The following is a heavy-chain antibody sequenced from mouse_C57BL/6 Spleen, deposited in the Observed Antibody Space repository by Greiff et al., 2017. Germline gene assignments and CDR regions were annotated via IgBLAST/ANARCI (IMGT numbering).Heavy chain of an antibody. CDR3: ACEWNYYGSCYFDY. D-gene: IGHD1-1*01. Sequence: QVQLQQPGAELVKPGASVKLSCKASGYTFTSYWMHWVKQRPGRGLEWIGRIDPTSGGTKYNEKFKSKATLTVDKPSTPAYMRLSSLRSADYAVYDCACEWNYYGSCYFDYRGQGTTLTVSS. CDR1: GYTFTSYW. CDR2: IDPTSGGT. J-gene: IGHJ2*01. V-gene: IGHV1-72*01.